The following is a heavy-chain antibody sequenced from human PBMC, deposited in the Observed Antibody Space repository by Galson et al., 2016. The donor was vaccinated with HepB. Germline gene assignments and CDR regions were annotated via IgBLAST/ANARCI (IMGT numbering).Heavy chain of an antibody. D-gene: IGHD5-24*01. CDR3: ARGHGSGDGYNNNYYHYRMDV. V-gene: IGHV1-3*01. CDR2: INVGNGNT. Sequence: SVKVSCKASGYTFTNYPMHWVRQAPGQRLEWMGCINVGNGNTKYSQKFQVRVTFMRDTSASTAYMELSSLRYEDTAVYYCARGHGSGDGYNNNYYHYRMDVWGQGTTVTVSS. J-gene: IGHJ6*02. CDR1: GYTFTNYP.